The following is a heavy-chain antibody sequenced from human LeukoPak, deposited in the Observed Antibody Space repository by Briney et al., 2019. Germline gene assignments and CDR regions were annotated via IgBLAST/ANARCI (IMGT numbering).Heavy chain of an antibody. D-gene: IGHD6-19*01. V-gene: IGHV3-11*04. CDR1: GFTFSDYY. CDR3: AKKAGSVDYFDY. Sequence: GGSLRLSCAASGFTFSDYYMGWIRQAPGKGLEWVSYISNRGNNIYSADSVKGRFAISRDNAKNSLYLQMNSLRAEDTAVYYCAKKAGSVDYFDYWGQGILVTVSS. J-gene: IGHJ4*02. CDR2: ISNRGNNI.